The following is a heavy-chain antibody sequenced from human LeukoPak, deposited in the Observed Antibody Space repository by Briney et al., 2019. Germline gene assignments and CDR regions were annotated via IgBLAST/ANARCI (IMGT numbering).Heavy chain of an antibody. Sequence: ASVKVSCKASGYTFTGYYMHWVRQAPGQGLEWMGWINPNSGGTNYAQKFQGRVTMTRDTSISTAHMELSRLRSDDTAVYYCARVRYYYDSSGYSSFDYWGQGTLVTVSS. CDR3: ARVRYYYDSSGYSSFDY. CDR2: INPNSGGT. V-gene: IGHV1-2*02. CDR1: GYTFTGYY. D-gene: IGHD3-22*01. J-gene: IGHJ4*02.